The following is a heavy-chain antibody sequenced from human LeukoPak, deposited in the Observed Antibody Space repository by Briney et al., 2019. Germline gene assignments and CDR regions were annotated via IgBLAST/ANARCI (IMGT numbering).Heavy chain of an antibody. CDR1: GGSISSSSYY. CDR2: IYYSGST. D-gene: IGHD3-22*01. J-gene: IGHJ1*01. CDR3: ARRRYYDATGYLD. Sequence: SETLSLTCTISGGSISSSSYYWDWIRQYPGKGLEWLVTIYYSGSTYDNASLKRRLFISVDTSNNQFSLRLSFVTAADTAVYYCARRRYYDATGYLDWGQGTLITVSS. V-gene: IGHV4-39*01.